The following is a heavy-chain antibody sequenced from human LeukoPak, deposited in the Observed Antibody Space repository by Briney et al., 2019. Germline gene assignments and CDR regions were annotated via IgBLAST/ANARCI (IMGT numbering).Heavy chain of an antibody. CDR2: IKDDGSDK. D-gene: IGHD5-18*01. CDR3: ADLGYSD. Sequence: PGGSLRLSCAASGFTFSSYEMNWVRQAPGRGLEWVATIKDDGSDKYYVDSVKGRFSISRDNAKSSLYLQMNSLRLEDTAMYYCADLGYSDWGQGTLVTVSS. V-gene: IGHV3-7*01. J-gene: IGHJ4*02. CDR1: GFTFSSYE.